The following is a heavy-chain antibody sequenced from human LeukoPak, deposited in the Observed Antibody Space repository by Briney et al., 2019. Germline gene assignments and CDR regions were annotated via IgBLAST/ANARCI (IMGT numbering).Heavy chain of an antibody. CDR3: ARCYYDSSGYYYTGGNWFDP. V-gene: IGHV1-69*01. D-gene: IGHD3-22*01. Sequence: SVKVSCKASGGTFSSYAISWVRQAPGQGPEWIGGIIPIFGTANYAQKFQGRVTITADESTSTAYMELSSLRSEDTAVYYCARCYYDSSGYYYTGGNWFDPWGQGTLVTVSS. J-gene: IGHJ5*02. CDR1: GGTFSSYA. CDR2: IIPIFGTA.